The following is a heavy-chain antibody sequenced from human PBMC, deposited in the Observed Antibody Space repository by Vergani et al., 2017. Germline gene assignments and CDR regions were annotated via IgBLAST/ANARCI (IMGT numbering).Heavy chain of an antibody. J-gene: IGHJ2*01. CDR1: GYSIGSGFY. V-gene: IGHV4-38-2*01. CDR3: ARSQGDYWYFDL. D-gene: IGHD2-21*01. Sequence: QLQESGPGLVKPSETLSLTCSVSGYSIGSGFYWAWSRQSPGGGLQWLTSIHNRGKTYHNPSLKSRVSVSLDTSKNRFSLNLTSVTATDTAVYYCARSQGDYWYFDLWGPGSVVTVSS. CDR2: IHNRGKT.